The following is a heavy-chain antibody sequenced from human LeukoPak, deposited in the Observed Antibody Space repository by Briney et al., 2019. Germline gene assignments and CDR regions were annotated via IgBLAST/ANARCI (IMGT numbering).Heavy chain of an antibody. CDR2: INYSGRT. CDR1: GGSFSGYY. Sequence: PSETLSLTCAVYGGSFSGYYWSWIRQPPGKGLEWIGEINYSGRTNYNPSLKSRVTISVDTPKNQFSLKLSSVTAADTAIYYCARGPHYYGSGTYYARGSTDYWGHGTLVTVSS. D-gene: IGHD3-10*01. V-gene: IGHV4-34*01. J-gene: IGHJ4*01. CDR3: ARGPHYYGSGTYYARGSTDY.